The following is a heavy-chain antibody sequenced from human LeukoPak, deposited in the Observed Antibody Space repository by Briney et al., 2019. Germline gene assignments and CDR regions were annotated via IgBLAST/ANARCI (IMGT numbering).Heavy chain of an antibody. Sequence: SETLSLTCTVSGGSISSYYWSWIRQPPGKGLEWIGYIYYSGSTNYNPSLKSRVTISVDTSKNQFSLKLSSVTAADTAVYYCARDRGSGWYFSNYGMDVWGQGTTVTVSS. CDR1: GGSISSYY. CDR2: IYYSGST. V-gene: IGHV4-59*01. CDR3: ARDRGSGWYFSNYGMDV. J-gene: IGHJ6*02. D-gene: IGHD6-13*01.